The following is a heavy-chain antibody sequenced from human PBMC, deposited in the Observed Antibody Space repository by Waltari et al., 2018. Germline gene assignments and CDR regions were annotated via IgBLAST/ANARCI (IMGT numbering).Heavy chain of an antibody. CDR2: IYYSGST. D-gene: IGHD6-13*01. V-gene: IGHV4-59*11. J-gene: IGHJ4*02. Sequence: QVQLQESGPGLVKPSETLSLTCTVSGGSISSHYWNWIRQPPGKGLEWIGYIYYSGSTNYNPSLKSRVTISVDTSKNQFSLKLSSVTAADTAVYYCARETYSSSWDLFDYWGQGTLVTVSS. CDR3: ARETYSSSWDLFDY. CDR1: GGSISSHY.